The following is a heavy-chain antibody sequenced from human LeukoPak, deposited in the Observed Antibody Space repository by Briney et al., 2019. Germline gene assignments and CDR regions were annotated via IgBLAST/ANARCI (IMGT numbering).Heavy chain of an antibody. CDR3: AGDSDGTIDN. CDR1: GGSISSYY. D-gene: IGHD1/OR15-1a*01. J-gene: IGHJ4*02. CDR2: IYYCWST. V-gene: IGHV4-59*01. Sequence: PSETLSLTCTVAGGSISSYYWSWIRPPPGQGLELIGYIYYCWSTNSNHSLKSRRTRSVDTSKSQLSLKLSSVTAADTAVYYGAGDSDGTIDNWGQGTPVTVSS.